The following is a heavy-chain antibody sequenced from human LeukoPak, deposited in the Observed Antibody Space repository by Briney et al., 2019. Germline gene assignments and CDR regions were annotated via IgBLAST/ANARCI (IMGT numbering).Heavy chain of an antibody. CDR3: ARRNTDILTGYYPPFDY. CDR2: IIPIFGTA. D-gene: IGHD3-9*01. V-gene: IGHV1-69*13. Sequence: SVKVSCKASGGTFSSYAISWVRQAPGQGLEWMGGIIPIFGTANYAQKFQGRVTITADESTITAYMELSSLRSEDTAVYYCARRNTDILTGYYPPFDYWGQGTLVTVSS. CDR1: GGTFSSYA. J-gene: IGHJ4*02.